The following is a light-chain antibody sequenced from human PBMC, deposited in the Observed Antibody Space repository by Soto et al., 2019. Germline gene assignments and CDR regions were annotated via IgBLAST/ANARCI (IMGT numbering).Light chain of an antibody. CDR3: QQYYTYSRT. CDR1: QAIDSW. J-gene: IGKJ1*01. CDR2: TGS. V-gene: IGKV1D-16*01. Sequence: DIQMTQSPSSVSASVGDRVTITCRASQAIDSWLAWYQQKPGEAPKLLIFTGSLLHSGVPPRFSGSGSRTDFTHTISSLQPEDFATYTCQQYYTYSRTFGQGTKVGIK.